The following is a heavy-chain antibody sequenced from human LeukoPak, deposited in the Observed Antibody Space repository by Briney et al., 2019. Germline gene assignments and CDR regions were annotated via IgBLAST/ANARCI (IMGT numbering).Heavy chain of an antibody. CDR3: ARGHYDYVWGSYRYYYYYYMDV. V-gene: IGHV3-7*01. CDR2: IKHDGSED. D-gene: IGHD3-16*02. CDR1: GFTFSTYW. Sequence: GGSLRLSCAASGFTFSTYWMGWVRQAPGKGLEWVANIKHDGSEDYYLDSVKGRFTISRDNAKSSMWLQMNSLRDEDTAVYYCARGHYDYVWGSYRYYYYYYMDVWGKGTTVTISS. J-gene: IGHJ6*03.